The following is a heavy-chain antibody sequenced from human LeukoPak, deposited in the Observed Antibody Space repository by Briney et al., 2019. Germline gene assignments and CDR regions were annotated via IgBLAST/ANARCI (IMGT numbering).Heavy chain of an antibody. V-gene: IGHV3-23*01. CDR2: ISGSGGST. Sequence: GGSLRLSCAASGFTFSSYSMNWVRQAPGKGLEWVSAISGSGGSTYYADAVKGRFSISRDNSKNSLFLQMSSLRAEDTAVYYCAKGYSGSADALDIWGQGTRVSVSS. CDR1: GFTFSSYS. J-gene: IGHJ3*02. CDR3: AKGYSGSADALDI. D-gene: IGHD5-12*01.